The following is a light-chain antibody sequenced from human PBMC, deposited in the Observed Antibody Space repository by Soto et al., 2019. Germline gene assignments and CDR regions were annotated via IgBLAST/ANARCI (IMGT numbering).Light chain of an antibody. Sequence: QSAMTQPASVSGSPGQTITISCTGTSSGVGGYNYVSWYQQHPGKAPKLMIYEVSNRPSGVYNLSSGTKSGNTASLTISGLQAEDEADYYCSSYTSSSPYVFGTGTKRTVL. CDR1: SSGVGGYNY. V-gene: IGLV2-14*01. CDR3: SSYTSSSPYV. CDR2: EVS. J-gene: IGLJ1*01.